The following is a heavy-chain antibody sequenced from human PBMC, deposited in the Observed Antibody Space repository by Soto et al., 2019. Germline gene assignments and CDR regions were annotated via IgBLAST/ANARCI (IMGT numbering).Heavy chain of an antibody. CDR3: ARGRSSSFDF. Sequence: SQSLSRTCDISGDSGFGKEIASYSIRQSPSRGLEWLGRTYYKSRWYNDYAVSVKSRLIVNLDTSKNQFSLRLSSVTPEDTAVYYCARGRSSSFDFWGQGTLVTVSS. D-gene: IGHD6-13*01. J-gene: IGHJ4*02. CDR2: TYYKSRWYN. V-gene: IGHV6-1*01. CDR1: GDSGFGKEIA.